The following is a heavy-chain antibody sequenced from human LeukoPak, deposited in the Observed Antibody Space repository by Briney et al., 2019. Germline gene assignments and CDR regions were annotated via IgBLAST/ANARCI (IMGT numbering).Heavy chain of an antibody. J-gene: IGHJ3*01. CDR3: ARGPQVGAFDL. Sequence: WASVKVSCKASGYTFTDYYIHWVRQAPGQGLEWMGRINPNSGGTNYAQKFQGRVTMTRDTSISTAYMELRRLRSEDTAVYYCARGPQVGAFDLWGQGTMVTVSS. D-gene: IGHD1-26*01. CDR2: INPNSGGT. V-gene: IGHV1-2*06. CDR1: GYTFTDYY.